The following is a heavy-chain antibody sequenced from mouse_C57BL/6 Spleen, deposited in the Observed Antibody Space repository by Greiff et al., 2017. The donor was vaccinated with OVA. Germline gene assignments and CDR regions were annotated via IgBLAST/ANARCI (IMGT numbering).Heavy chain of an antibody. J-gene: IGHJ2*01. V-gene: IGHV1-64*01. CDR3: AITGPEDYFDD. CDR2: IHPNSGST. Sequence: QVQLQQPGAELVKPGASVKLSCKASGYTFTSYWMHWVKQRPGQGLEWIGMIHPNSGSTNYNEKFKSKATLTVDKSSSTAYMQLSSLTSEDSAVYYCAITGPEDYFDDWGQGTTLTVSS. D-gene: IGHD4-1*01. CDR1: GYTFTSYW.